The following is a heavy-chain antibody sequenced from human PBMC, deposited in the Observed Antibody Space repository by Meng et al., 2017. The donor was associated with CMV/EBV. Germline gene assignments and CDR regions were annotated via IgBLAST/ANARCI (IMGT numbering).Heavy chain of an antibody. V-gene: IGHV1-2*02. CDR3: ARGGYCSSTSCSDYYYYYGMDV. D-gene: IGHD2-2*01. Sequence: ASVKVSCQASGYTFTGYYMHWVRQAPGQGLEWMGWINPNSGGTNYAQKFQGRVTMTRDTSISTAYMELSRLRSDDTAVYYCARGGYCSSTSCSDYYYYYGMDVWGQGTTVTVSS. J-gene: IGHJ6*02. CDR1: GYTFTGYY. CDR2: INPNSGGT.